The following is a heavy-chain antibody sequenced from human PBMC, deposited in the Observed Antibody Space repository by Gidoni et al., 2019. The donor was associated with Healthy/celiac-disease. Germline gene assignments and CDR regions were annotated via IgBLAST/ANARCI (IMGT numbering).Heavy chain of an antibody. V-gene: IGHV3-48*03. D-gene: IGHD3-10*01. CDR3: ARAQTGQGSPNDY. CDR1: GFTFSSYE. J-gene: IGHJ4*02. CDR2: ISSSGSTI. Sequence: EVQLVESGGGLVQPGGSLRLSCAASGFTFSSYEMNWVRQAPGKGLEWVSYISSSGSTIYYADSVKGRFTISRDNAKNSLYLQMNSLRAEDTAVYYCARAQTGQGSPNDYWGQGTLVTVSS.